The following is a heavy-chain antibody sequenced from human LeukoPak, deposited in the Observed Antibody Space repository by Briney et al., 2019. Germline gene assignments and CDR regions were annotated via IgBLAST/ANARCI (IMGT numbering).Heavy chain of an antibody. Sequence: SETLSLTCSVSGGSMSNVVYYWGWIRQPPGKGLEWIGSIYYSGITYYNPSLKSRVTISVDTSKNQFSLKLSSVTAADTAVYYCARWSSNYYDSSGRRFDPWGQGTLVTVSS. CDR2: IYYSGIT. V-gene: IGHV4-39*01. D-gene: IGHD3-22*01. CDR3: ARWSSNYYDSSGRRFDP. CDR1: GGSMSNVVYY. J-gene: IGHJ5*02.